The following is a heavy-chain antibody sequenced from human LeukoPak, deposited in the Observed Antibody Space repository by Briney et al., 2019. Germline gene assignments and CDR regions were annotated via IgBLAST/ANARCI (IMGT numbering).Heavy chain of an antibody. CDR2: ISSSSSYI. D-gene: IGHD6-13*01. CDR1: GFTFSSYS. V-gene: IGHV3-21*01. Sequence: GGSLRLSCAASGFTFSSYSMDWVRQAPGKGLEGVSSISSSSSYIYYADSVKGRFTISRDNAKNSLYLQMNSLRAEDTAVYYCARDGIAAAGTLSWGQGTLVTVSS. CDR3: ARDGIAAAGTLS. J-gene: IGHJ4*02.